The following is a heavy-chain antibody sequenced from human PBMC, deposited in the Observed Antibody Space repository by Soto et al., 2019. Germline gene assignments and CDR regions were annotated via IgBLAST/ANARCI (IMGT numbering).Heavy chain of an antibody. CDR1: GGSISSSNW. CDR3: ARAAFQWELPTYYFDY. D-gene: IGHD1-26*01. Sequence: LSLTCAVSGGSISSSNWWSWVRQPPGKGLEWIGEIYHSGSTNYNPSLKSRVTISVDKSKNQFSLKLSSVTAADTAVYYRARAAFQWELPTYYFDYWGQGTLVTVSS. CDR2: IYHSGST. J-gene: IGHJ4*02. V-gene: IGHV4-4*02.